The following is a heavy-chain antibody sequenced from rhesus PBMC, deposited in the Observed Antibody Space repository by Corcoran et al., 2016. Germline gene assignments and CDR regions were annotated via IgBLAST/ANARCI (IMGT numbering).Heavy chain of an antibody. Sequence: EVQLVESGGGLVQPGGSLRLSCAASGFTFSSYDMSWVRQALGTGLEWVSSISNTGKTIYYADSVKGRFTTSRYNAKNWLSLQMKSLKTEYTAVYYCTSITIFGLVIMNVDYWGQGVLVTVSS. J-gene: IGHJ4*01. CDR1: GFTFSSYD. V-gene: IGHV3S4*01. CDR2: ISNTGKTI. CDR3: TSITIFGLVIMNVDY. D-gene: IGHD3-3*01.